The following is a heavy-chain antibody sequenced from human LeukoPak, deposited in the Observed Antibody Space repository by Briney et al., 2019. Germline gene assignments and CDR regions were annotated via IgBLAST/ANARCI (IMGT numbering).Heavy chain of an antibody. Sequence: SETLSLTCTGSGGSVSSYYWSWIRQPPGKGLEWIGYIYYSGSTNYNPSLKSRVTISVDTSKNQFSLKLSSVTAADTAVYYCARSANRKQWLAFDYWGQGTLVTVSS. CDR3: ARSANRKQWLAFDY. CDR2: IYYSGST. D-gene: IGHD6-19*01. V-gene: IGHV4-59*02. CDR1: GGSVSSYY. J-gene: IGHJ4*02.